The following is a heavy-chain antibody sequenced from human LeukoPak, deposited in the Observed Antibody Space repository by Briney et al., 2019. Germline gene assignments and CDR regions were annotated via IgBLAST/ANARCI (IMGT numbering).Heavy chain of an antibody. Sequence: GGSLRLSCAASGFTFSSYGMRWVRQAPGKGLEWVAVIWYDGSNKYYADSVKGRFTISRDNSKNTLYLQMNSLRAEDTAVYYCARDQRGVLPKYYFDYWGQGTLVTVSS. CDR1: GFTFSSYG. CDR2: IWYDGSNK. J-gene: IGHJ4*02. D-gene: IGHD3-10*01. V-gene: IGHV3-33*01. CDR3: ARDQRGVLPKYYFDY.